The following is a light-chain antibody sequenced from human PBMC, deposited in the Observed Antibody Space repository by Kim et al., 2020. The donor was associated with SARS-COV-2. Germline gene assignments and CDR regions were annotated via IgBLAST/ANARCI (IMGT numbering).Light chain of an antibody. CDR3: QQYSNWPRT. CDR2: DAS. J-gene: IGKJ4*01. Sequence: VSPGERATRSCRASQSVSSNLAWYQHKPGQAPRPLIYDASTRATGIPARFSGSGSGTEFTLTISSLQSEDFAVYYCQQYSNWPRTFGGGTKVDIK. CDR1: QSVSSN. V-gene: IGKV3D-15*01.